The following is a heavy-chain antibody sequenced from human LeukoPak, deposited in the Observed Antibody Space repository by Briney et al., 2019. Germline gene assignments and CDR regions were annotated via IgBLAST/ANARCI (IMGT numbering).Heavy chain of an antibody. V-gene: IGHV1-69*06. J-gene: IGHJ3*02. D-gene: IGHD3-10*01. Sequence: GASVKVSCKASGGTFSSYAISWVRQAPGQGLKWMGGIIPIFGTANYAQKFQGRVTITADKSTSTAYMELSSLRSEDTAVYYCARAGSGWFGESDDAFDIWGQGTMVTVSS. CDR3: ARAGSGWFGESDDAFDI. CDR1: GGTFSSYA. CDR2: IIPIFGTA.